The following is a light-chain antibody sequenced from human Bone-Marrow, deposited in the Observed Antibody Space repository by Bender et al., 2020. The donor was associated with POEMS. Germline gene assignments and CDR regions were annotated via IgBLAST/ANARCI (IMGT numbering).Light chain of an antibody. J-gene: IGLJ2*01. Sequence: QSALTQPASVSGSPGQSITISCTGTSSDVGGYDYVSWYQQHPGKAPKLIIFDVSDRPSGVSDRFSGSKSGNTASLTISGLQAEDEADYYCMSFIGTCTSFGGGTRLTVL. CDR3: MSFIGTCTS. CDR2: DVS. CDR1: SSDVGGYDY. V-gene: IGLV2-14*01.